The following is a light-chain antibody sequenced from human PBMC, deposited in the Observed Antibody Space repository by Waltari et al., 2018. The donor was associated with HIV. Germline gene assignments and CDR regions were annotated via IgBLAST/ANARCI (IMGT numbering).Light chain of an antibody. CDR3: SSYTGSDTLLGV. J-gene: IGLJ1*01. Sequence: QSALTQPASVSGSPGQSITISCTGTSSDVGSYNSVPWYHHHPGQAPKLIIYDVNYRPSGISSRFSGSKSGNTASLTISGLQAEDEADYYCSSYTGSDTLLGVFGTGTKVTVL. V-gene: IGLV2-14*01. CDR2: DVN. CDR1: SSDVGSYNS.